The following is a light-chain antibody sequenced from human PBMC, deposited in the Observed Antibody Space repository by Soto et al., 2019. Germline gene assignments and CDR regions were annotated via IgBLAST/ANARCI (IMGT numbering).Light chain of an antibody. CDR2: GAS. CDR1: QSVSSN. Sequence: EVGMTQSAATLAVSPGERATLSCRASQSVSSNLAWYQQKPGQAPRLLIYGASTRATGIPARFSGSGSGTEFTLTISSLQSEDFAVYYCQQYNNWAITFGQGTRLEIK. J-gene: IGKJ5*01. CDR3: QQYNNWAIT. V-gene: IGKV3-15*01.